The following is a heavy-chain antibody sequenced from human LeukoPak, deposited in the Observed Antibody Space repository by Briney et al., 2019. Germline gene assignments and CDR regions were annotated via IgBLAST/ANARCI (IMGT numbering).Heavy chain of an antibody. Sequence: GGSLRLSCEATGFTFSKYRMHWVRQSPGKGLVWVSFINSHGDTTTYADSVRGRFTISRDNAKSTVLLQMTSLVAEDTAVYYCARASGYLNDLDFWGQGTLVSVSS. V-gene: IGHV3-74*01. J-gene: IGHJ4*02. D-gene: IGHD3-3*01. CDR2: INSHGDTT. CDR3: ARASGYLNDLDF. CDR1: GFTFSKYR.